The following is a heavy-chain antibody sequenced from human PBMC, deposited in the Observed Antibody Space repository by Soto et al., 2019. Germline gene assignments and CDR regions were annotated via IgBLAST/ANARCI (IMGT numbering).Heavy chain of an antibody. D-gene: IGHD5-18*01. CDR3: ASSLLVGYGLEGESD. V-gene: IGHV1-18*01. CDR2: ISAYNGNT. J-gene: IGHJ4*02. CDR1: GYTFTSYG. Sequence: QVQLVQSGAEVKKPGDSVKVSCKASGYTFTSYGISWVRQAPGQGLEWMGWISAYNGNTNYAQKLQGRVNMTTATSTSTAYMELRSLRSDDTAVYYCASSLLVGYGLEGESDWGQGTLVTVSS.